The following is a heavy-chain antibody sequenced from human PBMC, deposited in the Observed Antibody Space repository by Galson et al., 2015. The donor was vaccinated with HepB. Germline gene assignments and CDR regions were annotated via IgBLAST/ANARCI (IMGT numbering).Heavy chain of an antibody. CDR1: GFTFSDYY. Sequence: SLRLSCAASGFTFSDYYMSWIRQAPGKGLEWVSYISSSSSYTNYADSVKGRFTISRDNAKNSLYLQMNSLRAEDTAVYYCARDSIRYFDWLTGGYYYGMDVWGQGTTVTVSS. CDR2: ISSSSSYT. D-gene: IGHD3-9*01. J-gene: IGHJ6*02. V-gene: IGHV3-11*06. CDR3: ARDSIRYFDWLTGGYYYGMDV.